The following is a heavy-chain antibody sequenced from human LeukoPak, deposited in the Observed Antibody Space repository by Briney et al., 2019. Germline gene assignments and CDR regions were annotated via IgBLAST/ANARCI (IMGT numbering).Heavy chain of an antibody. D-gene: IGHD3-10*01. J-gene: IGHJ4*02. V-gene: IGHV4-34*01. CDR2: IYHSGST. CDR1: SGSFSGYY. Sequence: PSETRSLTCAVYSGSFSGYYWSWIRQPPGKGLEWIGEIYHSGSTNYNPSLKSRVTISVDTSKNQFSLKLSSVTAADTAVYYCARGFATMVRGVVLDFWGQGTLVTVSS. CDR3: ARGFATMVRGVVLDF.